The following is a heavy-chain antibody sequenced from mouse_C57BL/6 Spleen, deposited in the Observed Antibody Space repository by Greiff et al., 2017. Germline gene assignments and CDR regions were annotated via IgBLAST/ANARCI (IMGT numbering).Heavy chain of an antibody. D-gene: IGHD1-1*01. CDR2: TFYSGIT. CDR1: GFSINSDCY. CDR3: ARGVRYGSSYGDWYFDV. Sequence: EVKLQESGPSLVRPSQTLSLTCTVTGFSINSDCYWIWIRQFPGNKLEYIGYTFYSGITYYNPSLESRTYITRDTSKNQFSLKLSSVTTEDTATYYCARGVRYGSSYGDWYFDVWGTGTTVTVSS. J-gene: IGHJ1*03. V-gene: IGHV3-3*01.